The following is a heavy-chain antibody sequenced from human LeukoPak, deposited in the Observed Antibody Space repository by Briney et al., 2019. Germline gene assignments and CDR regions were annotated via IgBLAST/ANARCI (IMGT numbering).Heavy chain of an antibody. V-gene: IGHV3-23*01. D-gene: IGHD4-17*01. Sequence: GGSLRLSCAASGFTFSSYAMSWVRQAPGKGLEWVSAISGSGGSTYYADSVKGRFTISRDNSKNTLYLQMNSLRAEDTAVYYCAIAPAYGDYVDYWGQGTLVTVSS. CDR3: AIAPAYGDYVDY. J-gene: IGHJ4*02. CDR1: GFTFSSYA. CDR2: ISGSGGST.